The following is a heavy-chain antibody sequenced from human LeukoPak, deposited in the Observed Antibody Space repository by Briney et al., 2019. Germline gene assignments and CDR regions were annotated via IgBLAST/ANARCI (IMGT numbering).Heavy chain of an antibody. D-gene: IGHD3-22*01. CDR2: ISDTGGTI. J-gene: IGHJ4*03. V-gene: IGHV3-23*01. CDR1: GITLSNYG. Sequence: GGSLRLSYAVSGITLSNYGMSWVRQAPGKGLQWVAGISDTGGTITYADSVSGRFIISRDNAKNTLYLQMNSLRAEDTAVYFCAKRGVVIRVILVGFHKQAYYFDSWGHGAPVTVSS. CDR3: AKRGVVIRVILVGFHKQAYYFDS.